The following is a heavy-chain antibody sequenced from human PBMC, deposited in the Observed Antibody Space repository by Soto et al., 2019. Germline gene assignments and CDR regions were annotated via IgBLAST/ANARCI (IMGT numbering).Heavy chain of an antibody. J-gene: IGHJ6*02. CDR3: ANGGYDTSYYYYGMDV. CDR2: ISYDGSNK. Sequence: QVQLVESGGGVVQPGRSLRLSCAASGFTFSSYGMHWVRQAPGKGLEWVAVISYDGSNKYYADSVKGRFTISRDNSKNTLYLQMNSLRAEDTAVYYCANGGYDTSYYYYGMDVWGQGTTVTVSS. CDR1: GFTFSSYG. V-gene: IGHV3-30*18. D-gene: IGHD5-12*01.